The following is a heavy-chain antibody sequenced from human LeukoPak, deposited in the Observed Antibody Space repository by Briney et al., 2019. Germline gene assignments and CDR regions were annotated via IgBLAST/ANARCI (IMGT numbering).Heavy chain of an antibody. CDR3: KSGGAAPGSFDY. J-gene: IGHJ4*01. Sequence: GGSLRLSYAASGFTFTTYWMSWMRQAPGKGLQWVANIKHDGSEQYYVDSVKGRFTISRDNAKNSLFLQMNSLGVEDTAVYYCKSGGAAPGSFDYWGHGALVTVSS. CDR2: IKHDGSEQ. CDR1: GFTFTTYW. D-gene: IGHD1-26*01. V-gene: IGHV3-7*01.